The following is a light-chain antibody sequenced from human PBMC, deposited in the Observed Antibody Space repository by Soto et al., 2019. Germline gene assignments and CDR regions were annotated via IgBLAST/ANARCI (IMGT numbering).Light chain of an antibody. J-gene: IGLJ2*01. CDR2: EVS. V-gene: IGLV2-14*01. CDR1: SSDVGAWKY. Sequence: QSALTQPASVSGSPGQSITISCTGTSSDVGAWKYVSWYQQYPGKAPRLLISEVSIRPSGVSNRFSGSKSGNTASLTISRLQAEDEADYYCASYTTSTTLGGVFGGGTKLTVL. CDR3: ASYTTSTTLGGV.